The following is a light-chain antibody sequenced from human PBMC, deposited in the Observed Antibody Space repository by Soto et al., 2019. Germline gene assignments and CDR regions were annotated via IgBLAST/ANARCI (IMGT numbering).Light chain of an antibody. Sequence: EIVLTQSPGTLSLSPGERVTLSCRASQTVGSSFLAWYQQKPGQAPRLLIYGASCRATGIPDRFSGSGSGTDFTLSISRLEPEDFAVYYCQQYSGSPFTFGPGTKVDIK. CDR2: GAS. CDR1: QTVGSSF. V-gene: IGKV3-20*01. J-gene: IGKJ3*01. CDR3: QQYSGSPFT.